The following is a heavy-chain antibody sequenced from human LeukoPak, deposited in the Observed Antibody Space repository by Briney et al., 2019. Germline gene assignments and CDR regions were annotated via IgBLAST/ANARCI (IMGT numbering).Heavy chain of an antibody. CDR3: ARDYYGSIDL. CDR1: GFTFGKYW. D-gene: IGHD3-10*01. Sequence: QPGGSLRLSCVAPGFTFGKYWMHWVRQAPGKELVCISRINNDGSTVYADSVAGRFTISRDNARDTLYLQMNSLRVEDTAVYYCARDYYGSIDLWGQGTLVTVSS. V-gene: IGHV3-74*01. CDR2: INNDGST. J-gene: IGHJ1*01.